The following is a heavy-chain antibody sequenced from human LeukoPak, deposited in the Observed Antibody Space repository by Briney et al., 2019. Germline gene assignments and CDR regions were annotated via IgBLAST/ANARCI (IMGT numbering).Heavy chain of an antibody. CDR2: IDWDDSK. CDR3: ARIGDDYYFDY. CDR1: GFSLSTSEIR. J-gene: IGHJ4*02. D-gene: IGHD2-21*02. V-gene: IGHV2-70*04. Sequence: SGPTLVNPTQTLTLTCTFSGFSLSTSEIRVRWIRQPPGKALEWLARIDWDDSKFYSTSLKTRLTISKDTSKTQVVLTMTNMDPVDTATYYCARIGDDYYFDYWGQGTLVTVSS.